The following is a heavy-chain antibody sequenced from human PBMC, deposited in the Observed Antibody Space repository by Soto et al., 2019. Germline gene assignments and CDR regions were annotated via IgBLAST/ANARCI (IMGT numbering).Heavy chain of an antibody. CDR3: AKDLAVLTTVSSDFGFAFDI. J-gene: IGHJ3*02. CDR2: ISGSGGST. V-gene: IGHV3-23*01. D-gene: IGHD4-17*01. CDR1: GFTFSSYA. Sequence: PGGSLRLSCAASGFTFSSYAMSWVRQAPWKGLERASAISGSGGSTYYADSVKGRFTISRDNSKNTLYLRMNSLRAEDTAVYYCAKDLAVLTTVSSDFGFAFDIWGQGTMVTVSS.